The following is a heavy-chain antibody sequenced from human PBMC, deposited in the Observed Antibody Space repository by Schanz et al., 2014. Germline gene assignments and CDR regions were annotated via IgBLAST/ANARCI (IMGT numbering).Heavy chain of an antibody. J-gene: IGHJ4*02. Sequence: EVQLLESGGGLVKPGGSLRLSCATSGLTFTSAWMSWVRQAPGKGLEWVSVISWNSGTIGYADSVKGRFTISRDNAKNSLYLQMNSLRAEDTALYYCAKSLESCPGGRCSRGYFDYWGQGTLVTVSS. CDR3: AKSLESCPGGRCSRGYFDY. D-gene: IGHD2-8*02. CDR1: GLTFTSAW. CDR2: ISWNSGTI. V-gene: IGHV3-9*01.